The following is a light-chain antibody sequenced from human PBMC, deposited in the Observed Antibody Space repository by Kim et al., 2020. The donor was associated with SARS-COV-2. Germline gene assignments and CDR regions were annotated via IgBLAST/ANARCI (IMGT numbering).Light chain of an antibody. CDR2: EDS. CDR3: CSYAGSSTWV. V-gene: IGLV2-23*01. Sequence: QSALTQPASVSGSPGQSITISCTGTSSDVGSYNLVSWYQQYPGKAPKLMIYEDSKRPSGVSNRFSGSKSGNTASLTISGLQAEDEADYYCCSYAGSSTWVFGGGTQLTVL. CDR1: SSDVGSYNL. J-gene: IGLJ3*02.